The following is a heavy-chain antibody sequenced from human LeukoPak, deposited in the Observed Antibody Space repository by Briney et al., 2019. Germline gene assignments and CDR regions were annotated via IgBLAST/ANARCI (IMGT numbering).Heavy chain of an antibody. CDR1: GFTFNSYG. CDR2: ISYDGSKK. J-gene: IGHJ4*02. V-gene: IGHV3-30*18. Sequence: GGSLRLSCAASGFTFNSYGMHWVRQAPGKGLEWVAVISYDGSKKYYADSVEGRFTISRDNSKNTLNLQMNSLRVEGTAVYYCAKATSVTTLFDYWGQGTLVTVSS. D-gene: IGHD4-17*01. CDR3: AKATSVTTLFDY.